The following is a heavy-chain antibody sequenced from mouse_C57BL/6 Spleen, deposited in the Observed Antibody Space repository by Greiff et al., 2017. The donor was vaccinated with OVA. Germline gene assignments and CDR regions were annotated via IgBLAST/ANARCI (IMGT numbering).Heavy chain of an antibody. J-gene: IGHJ1*03. V-gene: IGHV10-1*01. Sequence: GGGLVQPKGSLKLSCAASGFSFNTYAMNWVRQAPGKGLEWVARIRSKSNNYATYYADSVKDRFTISRDDSESMLYLQMNNLKTEDTAMYYCVREGYDYDDWYFDVWGTGTTVTVSS. CDR2: IRSKSNNYAT. D-gene: IGHD2-4*01. CDR1: GFSFNTYA. CDR3: VREGYDYDDWYFDV.